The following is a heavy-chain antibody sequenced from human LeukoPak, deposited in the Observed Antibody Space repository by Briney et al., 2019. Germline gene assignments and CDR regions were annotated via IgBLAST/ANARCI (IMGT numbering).Heavy chain of an antibody. CDR3: ARVGVTVSYYYYGMDV. CDR2: TYYRSKWYN. D-gene: IGHD4-23*01. J-gene: IGHJ6*02. Sequence: SQTLSLTCAISGDSVSSNSAAWNWIRQSPSRGLEWLGRTYYRSKWYNDYAVSVKSRITINPDTSKNQFSLQLNSVTPGDTAVYYCARVGVTVSYYYYGMDVWGQGTTVTVSS. V-gene: IGHV6-1*01. CDR1: GDSVSSNSAA.